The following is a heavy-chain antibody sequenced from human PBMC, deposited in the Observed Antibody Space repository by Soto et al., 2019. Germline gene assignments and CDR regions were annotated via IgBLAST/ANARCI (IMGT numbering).Heavy chain of an antibody. Sequence: QVQLVESGGGVVQPGRSLRLSCAASGSTFRSFGMHWVRQAPGKGLEWVAAISYDGSNKNYVDSVTGRFTISRDNSDNTLYLQMNSPRAEDTAVDYHAKDTYYHDSTGYYVFDYWGQGTLVSVSS. CDR1: GSTFRSFG. V-gene: IGHV3-30*18. CDR3: AKDTYYHDSTGYYVFDY. J-gene: IGHJ4*02. CDR2: ISYDGSNK. D-gene: IGHD3-22*01.